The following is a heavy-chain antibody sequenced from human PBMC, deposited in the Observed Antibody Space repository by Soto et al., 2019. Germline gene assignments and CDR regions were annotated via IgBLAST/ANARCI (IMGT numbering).Heavy chain of an antibody. CDR2: IYYSGST. D-gene: IGHD2-15*01. Sequence: PSETLSLTCTVSGGSTIGSYWSWIRQPPGKGLEYIGNIYYSGSTNYNPSLKSRVTISIDTSNNQLSLKLSSVTAADTAVYYCAREIGYCSGGSCGWFDPWGQGTLVTVSS. V-gene: IGHV4-59*01. J-gene: IGHJ5*02. CDR1: GGSTIGSY. CDR3: AREIGYCSGGSCGWFDP.